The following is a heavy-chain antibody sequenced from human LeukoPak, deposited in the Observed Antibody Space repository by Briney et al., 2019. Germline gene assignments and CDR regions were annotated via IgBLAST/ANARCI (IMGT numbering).Heavy chain of an antibody. CDR1: DDSISSTNW. D-gene: IGHD4-17*01. V-gene: IGHV4-4*02. CDR2: IYHTGST. J-gene: IGHJ4*02. CDR3: ARGLVTTGRSSFDN. Sequence: SETLSLTCAVSDDSISSTNWWHWVRQPPGKGLEWMGEIYHTGSTNNNPSLTSRVTISVDKSKNQFSLKLSSVTAADTAVYYCARGLVTTGRSSFDNWGQGTLVTVSS.